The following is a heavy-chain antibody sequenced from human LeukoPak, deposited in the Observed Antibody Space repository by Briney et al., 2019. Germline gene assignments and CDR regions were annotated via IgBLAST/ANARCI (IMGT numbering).Heavy chain of an antibody. CDR1: GYTFTGYY. Sequence: ASVKVSCKASGYTFTGYYMHWVRQAPGQGLEWMGWINPNSGGTNYAQRFQGWVTMTRDTSISTAYMELSRLRSDDTVVYYCARDITGTTGLGVDAFDIWGQGTMVTVSS. D-gene: IGHD1-20*01. CDR3: ARDITGTTGLGVDAFDI. V-gene: IGHV1-2*04. J-gene: IGHJ3*02. CDR2: INPNSGGT.